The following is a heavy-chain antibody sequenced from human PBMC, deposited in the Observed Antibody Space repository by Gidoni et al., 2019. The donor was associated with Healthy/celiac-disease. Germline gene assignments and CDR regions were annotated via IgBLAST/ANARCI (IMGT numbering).Heavy chain of an antibody. CDR2: IVVGSGNT. V-gene: IGHV1-58*01. J-gene: IGHJ6*02. D-gene: IGHD6-6*01. CDR3: AADIGGAAAPLGMDV. CDR1: GFTFTSSA. Sequence: QMQLVQSGPEVKKPGTSVKVSCTASGFTFTSSALQWVRQARGQRLEWIGWIVVGSGNTNYAQKFQERVTITRDMSTSTAYMEMSSLRSEDTAVYYCAADIGGAAAPLGMDVWGQGTTVTVSS.